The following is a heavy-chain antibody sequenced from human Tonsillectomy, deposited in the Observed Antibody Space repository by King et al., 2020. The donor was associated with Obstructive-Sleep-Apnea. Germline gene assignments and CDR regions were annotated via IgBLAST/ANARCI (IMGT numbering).Heavy chain of an antibody. D-gene: IGHD6-13*01. J-gene: IGHJ4*02. CDR2: ISYSGST. CDR1: GGSISSYY. Sequence: QLQESGPGLVKPSETLSLTCTVSGGSISSYYWSWIRQPPGKGLEWIGYISYSGSTNYNPSLKSRVTISVETSKNQFSLRLSSVTAADTAVYYCVGHKLGSTWKHNFDCWGQGTLVTVSS. V-gene: IGHV4-59*08. CDR3: VGHKLGSTWKHNFDC.